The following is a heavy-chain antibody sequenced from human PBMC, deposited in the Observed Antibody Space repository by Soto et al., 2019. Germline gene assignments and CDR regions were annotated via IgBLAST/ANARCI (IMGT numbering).Heavy chain of an antibody. J-gene: IGHJ4*02. CDR2: LVVGIGNT. V-gene: IGHV1-58*01. CDR3: AAVPVLRFLTSLPAYCEC. CDR1: GFMFTSSA. Sequence: ASAKVSCKTSGFMFTSSAVQWVRQARGQRLEWIGWLVVGIGNTHYAQHFQERVTLTRDMSTGTAYMELSSLRSEDTAVYYCAAVPVLRFLTSLPAYCECWGKGNMVSVSS. D-gene: IGHD3-3*01.